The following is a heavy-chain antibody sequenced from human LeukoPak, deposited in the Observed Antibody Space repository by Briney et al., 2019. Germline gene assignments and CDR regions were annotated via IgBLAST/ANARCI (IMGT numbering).Heavy chain of an antibody. Sequence: GGSLRLSCAASGFTFSIYGMHWVRQAPGKGLEWVAVISYDGSNKYYADSVKGRFTISRDNSKNTLYLQMNSLRAEDTAVYYCVRDVTGTISSDEPEGAFDLWGQGTMVTVSS. CDR2: ISYDGSNK. CDR1: GFTFSIYG. J-gene: IGHJ3*01. D-gene: IGHD1-20*01. CDR3: VRDVTGTISSDEPEGAFDL. V-gene: IGHV3-33*05.